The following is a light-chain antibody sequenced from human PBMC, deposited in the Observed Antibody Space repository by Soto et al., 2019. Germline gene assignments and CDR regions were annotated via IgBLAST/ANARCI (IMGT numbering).Light chain of an antibody. J-gene: IGKJ1*01. Sequence: TSAPASVAVTMGGRVTKNCSSSLSVLNSSDNNSYLAWYQQKPGQPPKLLIYGASTLESGVPYRFSGSGSGTDFTLTISCLQSEDFATYYCQQYYSSSPQFGQGTKVDIK. V-gene: IGKV4-1*01. CDR1: LSVLNSSDNNSY. CDR2: GAS. CDR3: QQYYSSSPQ.